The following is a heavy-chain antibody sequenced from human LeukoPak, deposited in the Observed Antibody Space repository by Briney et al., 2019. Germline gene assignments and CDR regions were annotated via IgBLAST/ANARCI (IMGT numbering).Heavy chain of an antibody. CDR1: GFTFSSYG. V-gene: IGHV3-30*18. Sequence: PEGSLRLSCAASGFTFSSYGMHWVRQAPGKGLEWVAVISYDGSNKYYADSVKGRFSISRDNSKNTLYLQMNSLRAEDTAVYYCAKDGYVDTPMVSTFLDYWGQGTLVTVSS. J-gene: IGHJ4*02. CDR3: AKDGYVDTPMVSTFLDY. CDR2: ISYDGSNK. D-gene: IGHD5-18*01.